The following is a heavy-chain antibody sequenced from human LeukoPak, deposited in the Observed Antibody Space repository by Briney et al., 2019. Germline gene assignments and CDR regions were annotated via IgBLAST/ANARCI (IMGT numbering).Heavy chain of an antibody. CDR2: ISHRGST. Sequence: SETLSLTCTASGYSISSGYYWGWIRQPPGKGLEWIGSISHRGSTYYNPSLKSRVTISVDTSKNQFSLKLSSVTAADTAVYYCARLYGNYYDSSGPLDYWGQGTLVTVSS. J-gene: IGHJ4*02. CDR1: GYSISSGYY. D-gene: IGHD3-22*01. CDR3: ARLYGNYYDSSGPLDY. V-gene: IGHV4-38-2*02.